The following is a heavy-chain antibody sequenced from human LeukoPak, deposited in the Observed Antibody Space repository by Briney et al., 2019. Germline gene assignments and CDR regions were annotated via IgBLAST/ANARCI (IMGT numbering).Heavy chain of an antibody. V-gene: IGHV3-66*02. CDR3: ARDLDGDSGAFAMDV. CDR1: GFTVSSNY. Sequence: GGSLRLSCAASGFTVSSNYMSWVRQAPGKGLEWVSVIYSGGSTYYADSVKGRFTISRDNSKNTLDLQMNSLSADDTAVYNYARDLDGDSGAFAMDVWGKGTTVIVSS. D-gene: IGHD4-17*01. CDR2: IYSGGST. J-gene: IGHJ6*04.